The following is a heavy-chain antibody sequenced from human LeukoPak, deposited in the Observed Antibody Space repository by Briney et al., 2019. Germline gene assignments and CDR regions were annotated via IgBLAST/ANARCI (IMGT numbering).Heavy chain of an antibody. CDR2: IWYDGGNK. CDR1: GFTFSSYG. J-gene: IGHJ4*02. V-gene: IGHV3-33*01. Sequence: GGSLRLSCAAPGFTFSSYGMHWVRQAPGKGLEWVAVIWYDGGNKYYADSVKGRFTISRDNSKDTVYLQMNSLRAEDTALYYCARDYCSSTSCYDYWGQGTMVTVSS. CDR3: ARDYCSSTSCYDY. D-gene: IGHD2-2*01.